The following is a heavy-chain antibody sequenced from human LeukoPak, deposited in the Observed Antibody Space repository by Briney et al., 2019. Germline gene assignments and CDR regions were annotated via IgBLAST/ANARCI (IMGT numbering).Heavy chain of an antibody. V-gene: IGHV3-7*04. Sequence: GGSLRLSCAAYRFTFTSYWMSWVRQAPGKGLEWVANINYDGSEKYYIDSVKGRFTISRDNAKNSLFLQMNSLRAEDTAVYYCARVRVGGTNYFDSWGQGTLVTVSS. J-gene: IGHJ4*02. CDR3: ARVRVGGTNYFDS. D-gene: IGHD1-26*01. CDR2: INYDGSEK. CDR1: RFTFTSYW.